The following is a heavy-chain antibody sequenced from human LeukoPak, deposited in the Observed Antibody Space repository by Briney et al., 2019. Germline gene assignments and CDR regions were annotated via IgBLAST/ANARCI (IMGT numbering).Heavy chain of an antibody. V-gene: IGHV3-7*01. J-gene: IGHJ5*02. D-gene: IGHD2-2*01. CDR3: ARDRPEDCSSTSCPINWFDP. CDR2: IKKDGSEK. CDR1: GFTFSNYW. Sequence: PGGSLRLSCAASGFTFSNYWMTWVRQAPGKGLEWVANIKKDGSEKNYVDSVKGRFTISRDNAKNSLYLQMNSLRAEDTAVYYCARDRPEDCSSTSCPINWFDPRGQGTLVTVSS.